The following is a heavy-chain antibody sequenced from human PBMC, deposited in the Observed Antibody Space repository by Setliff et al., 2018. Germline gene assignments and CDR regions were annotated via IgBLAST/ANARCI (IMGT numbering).Heavy chain of an antibody. CDR3: ARDPASSGYDTYYYYYYGMDV. J-gene: IGHJ6*02. CDR1: GYTFTSYA. D-gene: IGHD5-12*01. CDR2: INAGNGNT. V-gene: IGHV1-3*01. Sequence: ASVKVSCKASGYTFTSYAMHLVRQAPGQRLEWMGWINAGNGNTKYSQKFQGRVTITRDTSASTAYMELSSLRSEDTAVYYCARDPASSGYDTYYYYYYGMDVWGQGTTVTVSS.